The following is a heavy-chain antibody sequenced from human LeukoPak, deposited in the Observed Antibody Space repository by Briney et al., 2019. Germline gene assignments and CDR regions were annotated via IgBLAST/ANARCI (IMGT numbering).Heavy chain of an antibody. Sequence: GASVKVSCKASGYTFTSYDINWVRQATGQGLEWMGWMNPSSGNTGYAQKFQGRVTMTRNTSISTAYMELSSLRSEDTAVYYCATTSGYYYYMDVWGKGTTVTVSS. J-gene: IGHJ6*03. CDR1: GYTFTSYD. CDR3: ATTSGYYYYMDV. V-gene: IGHV1-8*01. CDR2: MNPSSGNT. D-gene: IGHD3-10*01.